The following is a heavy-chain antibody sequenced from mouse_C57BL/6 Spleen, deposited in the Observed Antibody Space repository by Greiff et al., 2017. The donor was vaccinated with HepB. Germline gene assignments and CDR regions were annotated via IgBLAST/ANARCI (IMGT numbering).Heavy chain of an antibody. Sequence: VQLKQSGPELVKPGASVKISCKASGYTFTDYYMNWVKQSHGKSLEWIGDINPNNGGTSYNQKFKGTATLTVDKSSSTAYMELRSLTSEDSAVYYCARGGLRRGDYWYFDVWGTGTTVTVSS. CDR3: ARGGLRRGDYWYFDV. CDR2: INPNNGGT. V-gene: IGHV1-26*01. J-gene: IGHJ1*03. CDR1: GYTFTDYY. D-gene: IGHD2-4*01.